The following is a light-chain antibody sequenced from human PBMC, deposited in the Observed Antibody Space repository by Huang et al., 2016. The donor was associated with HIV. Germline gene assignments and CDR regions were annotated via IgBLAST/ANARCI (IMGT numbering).Light chain of an antibody. J-gene: IGKJ4*01. CDR2: GST. Sequence: IVMTQTPATMPVSPGGRATLSCRASQSVGGNMAWYQQKPGQAPRFIIYGSTTSAAGVPARFSGSGSGTDFTLTIYNLQSEDFAVYYCQQYNNWHLTFGGGTTV. CDR1: QSVGGN. V-gene: IGKV3-15*01. CDR3: QQYNNWHLT.